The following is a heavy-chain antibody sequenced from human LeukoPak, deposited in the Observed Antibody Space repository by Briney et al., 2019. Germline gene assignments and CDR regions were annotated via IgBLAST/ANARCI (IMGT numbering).Heavy chain of an antibody. CDR1: GFTFSSYA. J-gene: IGHJ3*02. D-gene: IGHD6-25*01. CDR3: ARGTGYSSVDDAFDI. V-gene: IGHV3-23*01. CDR2: ISGSGGST. Sequence: PGGSLRLSCAASGFTFSSYAMSWVRQAPGKGLEWVSAISGSGGSTYYADSVKGRFTISRDDSKNTLYLQMNSLRAEDTAVYYCARGTGYSSVDDAFDIWGQGTMVTVSS.